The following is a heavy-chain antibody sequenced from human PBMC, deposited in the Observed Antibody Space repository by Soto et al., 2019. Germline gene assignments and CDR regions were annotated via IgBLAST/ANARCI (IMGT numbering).Heavy chain of an antibody. CDR1: GFTFSSYG. J-gene: IGHJ4*02. V-gene: IGHV3-33*01. CDR3: ARDAGSGWYARGHFDY. D-gene: IGHD6-19*01. CDR2: IWYDGSNK. Sequence: QVQLVESGGGVVQPGRSLRLSCAASGFTFSSYGMHWVRQAPGKGLEWVAVIWYDGSNKYYAESVKGRFTISRDNSKNTLNLQMNSLRAEDTAVYYCARDAGSGWYARGHFDYWGQGPLVTVSS.